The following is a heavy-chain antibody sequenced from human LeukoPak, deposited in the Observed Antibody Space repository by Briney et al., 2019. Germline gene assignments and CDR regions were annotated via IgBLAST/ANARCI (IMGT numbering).Heavy chain of an antibody. CDR1: GGSFSGYY. V-gene: IGHV4-34*01. J-gene: IGHJ4*02. CDR2: INHSGST. CDR3: ARAPRYSSGWYKNYFDY. D-gene: IGHD6-19*01. Sequence: SETLSLTCAVYGGSFSGYYWSWIRQPPGKGLEWIGEINHSGSTNYNPSLKSRVTISVDTSKNQFSLKLSSVTAADTAVYYCARAPRYSSGWYKNYFDYWGQGTLVTVSS.